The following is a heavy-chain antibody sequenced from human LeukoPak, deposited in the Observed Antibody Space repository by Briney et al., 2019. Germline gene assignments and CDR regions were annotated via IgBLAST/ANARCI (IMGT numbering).Heavy chain of an antibody. CDR3: ARGGTSRLQYYYYYMDV. D-gene: IGHD2-2*01. Sequence: GGSLRLSCAASGFTFSSYWMSWVRRAPGKGLEWVANIKQDGSEKYYVDSVKGRFTISRDDAKNSLYLQMNSLRAEDTAVYYCARGGTSRLQYYYYYMDVWGKGTTVTVSS. CDR2: IKQDGSEK. V-gene: IGHV3-7*01. CDR1: GFTFSSYW. J-gene: IGHJ6*03.